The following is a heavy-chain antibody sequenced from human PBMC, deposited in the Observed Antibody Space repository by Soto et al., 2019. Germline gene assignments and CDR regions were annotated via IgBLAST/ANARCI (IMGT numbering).Heavy chain of an antibody. Sequence: SETLSLTCTVSGGSISSSNYFWGWIRQPPGKGLEWVGSISYTGSTYYSPSLKSRVTISVDTSKNQFSLKLSSVTAADTAVYYCARAKLRYFDWLEYFDYWGQGTLVTVSS. J-gene: IGHJ4*02. CDR2: ISYTGST. V-gene: IGHV4-39*07. CDR3: ARAKLRYFDWLEYFDY. CDR1: GGSISSSNYF. D-gene: IGHD3-9*01.